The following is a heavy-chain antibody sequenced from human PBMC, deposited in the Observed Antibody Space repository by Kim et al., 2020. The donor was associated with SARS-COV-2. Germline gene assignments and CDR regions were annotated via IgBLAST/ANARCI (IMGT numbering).Heavy chain of an antibody. Sequence: TNYAQKCQGRVTMTRDTSISTAYMWLSRLRSDDTAVYYCAMGRVVDNPDYWGQGTLVTVSS. CDR3: AMGRVVDNPDY. J-gene: IGHJ4*02. CDR2: T. D-gene: IGHD2-2*01. V-gene: IGHV1-2*02.